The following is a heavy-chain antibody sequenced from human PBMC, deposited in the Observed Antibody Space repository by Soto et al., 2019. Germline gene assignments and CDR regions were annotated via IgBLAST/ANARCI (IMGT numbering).Heavy chain of an antibody. Sequence: GGSLRLSCAAFGLTLSTSSMNWVRQAPGRGLEWISYIRGHTGVTAYADSVKGRFTISRDNSKNTLYLQMNSLRAEDTAVYYCAKKVVRGVIRYYYMDVWGKGTTVTVSS. D-gene: IGHD3-10*01. CDR1: GLTLSTSS. V-gene: IGHV3-23*01. CDR2: IRGHTGVT. J-gene: IGHJ6*03. CDR3: AKKVVRGVIRYYYMDV.